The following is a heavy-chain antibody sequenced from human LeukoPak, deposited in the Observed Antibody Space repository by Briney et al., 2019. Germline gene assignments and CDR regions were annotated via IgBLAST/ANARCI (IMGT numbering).Heavy chain of an antibody. CDR2: IYPGDSET. D-gene: IGHD6-6*01. J-gene: IGHJ3*02. CDR3: ARWQLANGASDI. V-gene: IGHV5-51*01. Sequence: GESLKISCKGSGYSFTRYWIGWVRQMPGKGLEWMGIIYPGDSETRYSPSFQGQVTISADKSFSTAYLQWRSLKASDTAMYYCARWQLANGASDIWGQGTMVTVSS. CDR1: GYSFTRYW.